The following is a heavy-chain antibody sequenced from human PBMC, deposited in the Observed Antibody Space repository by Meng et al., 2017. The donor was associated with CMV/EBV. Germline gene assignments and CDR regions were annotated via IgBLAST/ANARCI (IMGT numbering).Heavy chain of an antibody. CDR3: ARDSACSGGSCYLTGYYFDY. Sequence: GESLKISCAASGFTFSSYAMHWVRQAPGKGLEWVAVISYDGSNKYYADSVKGRFTISRDNSKNTLYLQMNSLRAEDTAVYYCARDSACSGGSCYLTGYYFDYWGQGTLVTVSS. CDR1: GFTFSSYA. D-gene: IGHD2-15*01. CDR2: ISYDGSNK. J-gene: IGHJ4*02. V-gene: IGHV3-30*04.